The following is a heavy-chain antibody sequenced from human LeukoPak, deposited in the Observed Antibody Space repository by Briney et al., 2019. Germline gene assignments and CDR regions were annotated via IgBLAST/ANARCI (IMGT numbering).Heavy chain of an antibody. D-gene: IGHD6-13*01. V-gene: IGHV4-34*01. CDR3: AATAAAS. CDR2: INHSGST. J-gene: IGHJ5*02. CDR1: GGSFSGYY. Sequence: PSETLSLTCAVYGGSFSGYYWSWIRQPPGKGLEWSGEINHSGSTNYNPSLKSRVTISVDTSKNQFSLKLSSVTAADTAVYYCAATAAASWGQGTLVTVSS.